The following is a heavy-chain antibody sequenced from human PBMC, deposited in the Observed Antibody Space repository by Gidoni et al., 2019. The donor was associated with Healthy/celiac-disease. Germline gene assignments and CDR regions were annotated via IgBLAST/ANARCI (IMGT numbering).Heavy chain of an antibody. J-gene: IGHJ4*02. V-gene: IGHV3-33*01. CDR1: GFTFSSYG. CDR3: ARGKTLTYFDY. D-gene: IGHD3-9*01. CDR2: IWYDGSNK. Sequence: QVQLVESGGGVVQPGRSLRLSCAASGFTFSSYGMHWVRQAPGKGLEWVAVIWYDGSNKYYADSVKGRFTISRDNSKNTLYLQMNSLRAEDTAVYYCARGKTLTYFDYWGQGTLVTVSS.